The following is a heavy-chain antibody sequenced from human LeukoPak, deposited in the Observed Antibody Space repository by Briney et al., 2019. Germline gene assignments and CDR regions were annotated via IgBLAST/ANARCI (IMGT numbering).Heavy chain of an antibody. CDR3: ARETYGDYVGWYFDL. D-gene: IGHD4-17*01. V-gene: IGHV3-64*01. J-gene: IGHJ2*01. CDR1: GFTFSSYA. Sequence: GGSLRLSCAASGFTFSSYAMHWVRQAPGKGLEYVSAISSNGGSTYYANSVKGRFTISRDNSKNTLYLQMGSLRAEDMAVYYCARETYGDYVGWYFDLWGRGTLVTVSS. CDR2: ISSNGGST.